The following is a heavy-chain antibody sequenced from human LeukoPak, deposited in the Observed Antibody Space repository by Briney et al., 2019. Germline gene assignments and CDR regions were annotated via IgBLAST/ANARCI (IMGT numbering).Heavy chain of an antibody. V-gene: IGHV4-31*03. CDR1: GGSISSGGYY. Sequence: SETLSLTCTVSGGSISSGGYYWSWIRQHPGKGLEWIGYIYYSGSTYYNPSLKSRVTISVDTSKNQFSLKLSSVTAADTAVYYCARGRSRGYWGGVGTDYWGQGTLVTVSS. J-gene: IGHJ4*02. CDR3: ARGRSRGYWGGVGTDY. CDR2: IYYSGST. D-gene: IGHD3-22*01.